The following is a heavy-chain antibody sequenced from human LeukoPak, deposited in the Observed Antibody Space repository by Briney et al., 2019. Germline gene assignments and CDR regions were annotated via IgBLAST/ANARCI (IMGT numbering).Heavy chain of an antibody. CDR1: GYTFTSYH. CDR2: INPSGGSP. CDR3: ARAQGSYYHYYMDV. V-gene: IGHV1-46*01. D-gene: IGHD1-26*01. Sequence: ASVKVSCKASGYTFTSYHLHWVRQAPGQGLEWMGIINPSGGSPNYAQKFQGRVTMTRDMSTSAVNMELSSLRSEDTAVYYCARAQGSYYHYYMDVWGKGTTVTVSS. J-gene: IGHJ6*03.